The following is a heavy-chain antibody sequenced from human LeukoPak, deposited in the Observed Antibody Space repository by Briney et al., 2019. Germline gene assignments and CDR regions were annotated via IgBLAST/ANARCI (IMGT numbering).Heavy chain of an antibody. D-gene: IGHD3-10*01. CDR3: ARAPSYDAFDI. Sequence: PGGSLRLSCAASGFTFSDYYMTWIRQAPGKGLEWVSYISSSGSTIYYADFVKGRFTISRDNAKNSLYLQMNSLRAEDTAVYYCARAPSYDAFDIWGQGTMVTVSS. V-gene: IGHV3-11*01. CDR1: GFTFSDYY. CDR2: ISSSGSTI. J-gene: IGHJ3*02.